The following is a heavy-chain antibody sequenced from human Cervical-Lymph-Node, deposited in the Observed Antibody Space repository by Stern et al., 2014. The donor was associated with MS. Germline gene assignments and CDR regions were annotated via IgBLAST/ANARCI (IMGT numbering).Heavy chain of an antibody. CDR3: ARAGDYYTMDV. Sequence: QDQLVQSGPGLVKPSQTLSLTCTVSGGSISSGDYYWSWIRQRPGMGLEWIGYISSSGSTYYNPSLKSRVTISVDTSKNQFSLKLNSVTAADTAVYYCARAGDYYTMDVWGQGTTVTVSS. CDR1: GGSISSGDYY. D-gene: IGHD1-1*01. V-gene: IGHV4-31*03. J-gene: IGHJ6*02. CDR2: ISSSGST.